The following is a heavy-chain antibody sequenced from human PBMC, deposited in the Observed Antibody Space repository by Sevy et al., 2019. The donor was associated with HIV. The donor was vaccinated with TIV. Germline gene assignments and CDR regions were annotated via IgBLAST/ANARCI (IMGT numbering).Heavy chain of an antibody. J-gene: IGHJ4*02. V-gene: IGHV1-18*01. Sequence: ASVKVSCKASGYTFTSYGISWVRQAPGQGLEWMGWISVYNGNTNDAQKLQGRVTMTTDTSTSTAYMELRSLRFDDTAVYYCALDLGGYGGNSIDYWGQGTLVTVSS. CDR2: ISVYNGNT. CDR1: GYTFTSYG. CDR3: ALDLGGYGGNSIDY. D-gene: IGHD2-21*02.